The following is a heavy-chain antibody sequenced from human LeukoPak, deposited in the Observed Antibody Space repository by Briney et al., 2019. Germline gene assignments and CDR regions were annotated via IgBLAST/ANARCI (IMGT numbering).Heavy chain of an antibody. J-gene: IGHJ4*02. D-gene: IGHD2-2*03. Sequence: SETLSLTCAVSRGSISSRGYSWSWLRQPPGTGLEWIGYIYHSGSTYYNPSLKSPVTISVDRSKNQFSLKLSSVTAADTAVYYCARGNGYGLDYWGQGTLVTVSS. CDR3: ARGNGYGLDY. CDR1: RGSISSRGYS. V-gene: IGHV4-30-2*01. CDR2: IYHSGST.